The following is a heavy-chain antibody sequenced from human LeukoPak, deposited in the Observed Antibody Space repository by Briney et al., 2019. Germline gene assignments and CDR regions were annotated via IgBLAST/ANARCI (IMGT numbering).Heavy chain of an antibody. V-gene: IGHV1-2*02. CDR1: GYTFTAYY. Sequence: GASVKVSCKASGYTFTAYYMHWVRQAPGQGLEWMGWINPNSGGTNYAQKFQGRVTMTRDTSISTAYMELSRLRSDDTAVYYCARGLWFGELFDYWSQGTLVTVSS. CDR3: ARGLWFGELFDY. D-gene: IGHD3-10*01. CDR2: INPNSGGT. J-gene: IGHJ4*02.